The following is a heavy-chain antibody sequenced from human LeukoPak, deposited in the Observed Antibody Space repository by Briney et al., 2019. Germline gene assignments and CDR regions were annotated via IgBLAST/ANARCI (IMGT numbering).Heavy chain of an antibody. CDR3: TRTKDYDFWXGYCLDP. CDR1: GFTFSGSA. Sequence: GGSLKLSCAASGFTFSGSAMHWVRQASGKGLEWVGRIRSKANSYATAYAASVKGRFTISRDDSKNTAYLQMNSLKTEDTAVYYCTRTKDYDFWXGYCLDPWGXGTLVTVS. V-gene: IGHV3-73*01. J-gene: IGHJ5*02. D-gene: IGHD3-3*01. CDR2: IRSKANSYAT.